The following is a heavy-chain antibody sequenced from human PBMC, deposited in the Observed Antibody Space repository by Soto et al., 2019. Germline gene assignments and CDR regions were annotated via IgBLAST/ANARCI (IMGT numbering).Heavy chain of an antibody. Sequence: VRLLQSGGGFVQPGGSLRLSCAVSGFTFHDFAMTWVRQAPGKRPEWVSTVTPRGDATFHTDSVKGRFIISRDNSRNILYLQMTNLRAEDTAIYYCAKDGYSGDCCLYDHWGQGALVSVSS. CDR2: VTPRGDAT. CDR1: GFTFHDFA. J-gene: IGHJ4*02. CDR3: AKDGYSGDCCLYDH. D-gene: IGHD2-21*02. V-gene: IGHV3-23*01.